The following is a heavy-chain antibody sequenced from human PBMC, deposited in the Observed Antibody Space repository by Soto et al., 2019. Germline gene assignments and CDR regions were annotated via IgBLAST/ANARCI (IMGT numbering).Heavy chain of an antibody. Sequence: XETLSLPITVSGGSVSNSHYYWGWIRQSPGKVLEWIVSVYYRGRSYSKSSVKSRVTISVDTSKNQFSLNLNSVTASDTAVYFCVSQRTSVLTQAYFEYWGQGALVTVSS. CDR1: GGSVSNSHYY. CDR3: VSQRTSVLTQAYFEY. D-gene: IGHD2-8*01. V-gene: IGHV4-39*01. CDR2: VYYRGRS. J-gene: IGHJ4*02.